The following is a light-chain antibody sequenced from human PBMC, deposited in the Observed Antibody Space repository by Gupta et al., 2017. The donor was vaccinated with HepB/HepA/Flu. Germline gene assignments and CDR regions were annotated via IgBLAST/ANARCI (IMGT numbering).Light chain of an antibody. CDR3: QQYGSSPRT. CDR2: GSS. Sequence: EVVLTQSPRTLYLPPVERATLSCRASQSVSSSYLAWYQQTPRHPPRLLIYGSSSRATGIPDRFSGRWCGTVFTLTISPLAPEDFAVYYCQQYGSSPRTFGQGTKVEIK. V-gene: IGKV3-20*01. CDR1: QSVSSSY. J-gene: IGKJ1*01.